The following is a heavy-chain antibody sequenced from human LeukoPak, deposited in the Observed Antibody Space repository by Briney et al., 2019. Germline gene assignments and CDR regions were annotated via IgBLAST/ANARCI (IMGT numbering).Heavy chain of an antibody. Sequence: SETLSLTCTVSGDSISTYYWTWIRQPPGKGLEWFGYIYYSGRTNYSPSLKSRVTISVDTSKNQFSLKLRSVTASDTAVYYCARLRGGSYAPDAYFYYGMDVWGQGTTVIVSS. D-gene: IGHD1-26*01. J-gene: IGHJ6*02. CDR2: IYYSGRT. CDR3: ARLRGGSYAPDAYFYYGMDV. V-gene: IGHV4-59*08. CDR1: GDSISTYY.